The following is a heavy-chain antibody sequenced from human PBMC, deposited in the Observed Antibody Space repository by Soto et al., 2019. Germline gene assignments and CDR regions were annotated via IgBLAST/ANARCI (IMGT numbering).Heavy chain of an antibody. D-gene: IGHD6-13*01. Sequence: QVQLVQSGAEEKKPGASVKVSCKASGYTFTSYGISWVRQAPGQGLEWMGWISAYNGNTNYAQKLQGRVTMTTDTSTSTAYMELRSLRSDDTAVYYCARGEESRSMKQQLVHGMDVWGQGTTVTVSS. CDR2: ISAYNGNT. CDR1: GYTFTSYG. CDR3: ARGEESRSMKQQLVHGMDV. V-gene: IGHV1-18*01. J-gene: IGHJ6*02.